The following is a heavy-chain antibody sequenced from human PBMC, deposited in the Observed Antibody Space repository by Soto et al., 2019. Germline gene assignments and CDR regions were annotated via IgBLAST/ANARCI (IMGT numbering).Heavy chain of an antibody. CDR1: GGSISSYY. D-gene: IGHD3-22*01. V-gene: IGHV4-59*01. CDR2: IYYSGST. CDR3: ARLGSSGYYYFDY. J-gene: IGHJ4*02. Sequence: QVQLQESGPGLVKPSETLSLTCTVSGGSISSYYWSWIRQPPGKGLEWIGYIYYSGSTNYNPSLKSRVTISVETSKNQCSLKLISVTAADTAVYYCARLGSSGYYYFDYWGQGTLVTVSS.